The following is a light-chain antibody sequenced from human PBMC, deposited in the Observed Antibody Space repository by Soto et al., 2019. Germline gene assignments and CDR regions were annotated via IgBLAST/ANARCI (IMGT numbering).Light chain of an antibody. CDR1: QSVSTN. V-gene: IGKV3D-15*01. Sequence: VMAQSPGTLSVSPGETATLSCGTSQSVSTNLAWYQQKPGQPPRLLIYDASTRATGIPARFSGSGSGTEFTLTISSLQSEDFAVYYCQQYIDWPWTFGQGTKVDIK. CDR3: QQYIDWPWT. J-gene: IGKJ1*01. CDR2: DAS.